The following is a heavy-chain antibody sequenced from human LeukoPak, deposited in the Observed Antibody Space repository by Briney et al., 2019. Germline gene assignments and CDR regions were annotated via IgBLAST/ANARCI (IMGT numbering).Heavy chain of an antibody. Sequence: GGSLRLSCAASGFTFSSYAMSWVRQAPGKGLEWVSAISGSGGSTYYADSVKGRFTISRDNSKSTLCLQMNSLRAEDTAVYYCAKDTRITIFGVVGPHFDYWGQGTLVTVSS. CDR1: GFTFSSYA. V-gene: IGHV3-23*01. D-gene: IGHD3-3*01. CDR2: ISGSGGST. J-gene: IGHJ4*02. CDR3: AKDTRITIFGVVGPHFDY.